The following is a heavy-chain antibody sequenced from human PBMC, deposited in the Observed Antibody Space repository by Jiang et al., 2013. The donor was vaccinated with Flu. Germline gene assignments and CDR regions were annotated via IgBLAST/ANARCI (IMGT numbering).Heavy chain of an antibody. CDR2: IIPILGIA. Sequence: GAEVKKPGSSVKVSCKASGGTFSSYAISWVRQAPGQGLEWMGRIIPILGIANYAQKFQGRVTITADKSTSTAYMELSSLRSEDTAVYYCAWGSGSYPLDDYWGQGTLVTVSS. CDR1: GGTFSSYA. D-gene: IGHD3-10*01. J-gene: IGHJ4*02. CDR3: AWGSGSYPLDDY. V-gene: IGHV1-69*04.